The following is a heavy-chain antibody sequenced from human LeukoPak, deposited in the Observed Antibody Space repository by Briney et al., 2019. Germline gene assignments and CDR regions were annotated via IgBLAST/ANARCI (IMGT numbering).Heavy chain of an antibody. D-gene: IGHD3-3*01. CDR3: ASRYYDFWSGYSDWYYGMDV. V-gene: IGHV3-23*01. J-gene: IGHJ6*02. Sequence: GGSLRLSCAASGFTFSSYAMSWVRLAPGKGLEWVSAISGSGGSTYYADSVKGRFTISRDNSKNTLYLQMNSLRAEDTAVYYCASRYYDFWSGYSDWYYGMDVWGQGTTVTVSS. CDR1: GFTFSSYA. CDR2: ISGSGGST.